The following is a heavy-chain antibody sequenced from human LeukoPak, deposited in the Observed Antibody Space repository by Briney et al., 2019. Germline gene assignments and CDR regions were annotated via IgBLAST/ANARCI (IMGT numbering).Heavy chain of an antibody. CDR2: ISGSGGST. Sequence: GGSLRLSCAASGFTFGSYAMSWVRQAPGKGLEWVSAISGSGGSTYYADSVKGRFTISRDNSKNTLYLQMNSLRAEDTAVYYCAKDTMIVVVAPFDYWGQGTLVTVSS. D-gene: IGHD3-22*01. V-gene: IGHV3-23*01. CDR1: GFTFGSYA. CDR3: AKDTMIVVVAPFDY. J-gene: IGHJ4*02.